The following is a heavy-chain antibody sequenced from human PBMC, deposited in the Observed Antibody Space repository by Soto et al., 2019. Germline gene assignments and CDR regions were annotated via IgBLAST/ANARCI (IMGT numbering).Heavy chain of an antibody. Sequence: ASVKVSCKASGYTFTGYYMHWVRQAPGQGLEWMGWINPNSGGTNYAQKFRGRVTMTRDTSISTAYMELSRLRSDDTAVYYCARDWSGYYYDSSGYSNWFDPWGQGTLVTVSS. J-gene: IGHJ5*02. CDR1: GYTFTGYY. CDR2: INPNSGGT. D-gene: IGHD3-22*01. CDR3: ARDWSGYYYDSSGYSNWFDP. V-gene: IGHV1-2*02.